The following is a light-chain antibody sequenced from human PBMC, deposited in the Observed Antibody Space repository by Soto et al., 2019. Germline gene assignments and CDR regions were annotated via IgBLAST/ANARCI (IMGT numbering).Light chain of an antibody. Sequence: QSALTQPPSVSGAPGQRVTISCTGSSSNIGAGYDVHWYQQLPGTAPKLLIYGNSNRPSGVPDRFSGSKSGTSASLAITGLQAEDEADYYCQSYDSSLSGYVFGTGTKLHRP. J-gene: IGLJ1*01. CDR1: SSNIGAGYD. V-gene: IGLV1-40*01. CDR3: QSYDSSLSGYV. CDR2: GNS.